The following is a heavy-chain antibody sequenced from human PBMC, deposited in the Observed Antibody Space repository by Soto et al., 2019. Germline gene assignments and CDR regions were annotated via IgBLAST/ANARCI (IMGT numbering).Heavy chain of an antibody. Sequence: QVQLVESGGGVVQPGRSLRLSCAASGFTFSSYAMHWVRQAPGKGLEWVAVISYDGSNKYYADSVKGRFTISRDKSKNTLYLQMNSLRAEDTAVYYCARDKGTIAVAGPWMGGSAFDIWGQGTMVTVSS. CDR3: ARDKGTIAVAGPWMGGSAFDI. D-gene: IGHD6-19*01. CDR1: GFTFSSYA. V-gene: IGHV3-30-3*01. CDR2: ISYDGSNK. J-gene: IGHJ3*02.